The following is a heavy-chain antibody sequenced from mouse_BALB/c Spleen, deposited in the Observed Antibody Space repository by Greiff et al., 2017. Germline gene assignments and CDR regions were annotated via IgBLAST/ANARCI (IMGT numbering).Heavy chain of an antibody. CDR3: TRREDYKGYFDV. V-gene: IGHV1S81*02. J-gene: IGHJ1*01. D-gene: IGHD2-4*01. CDR1: GYTFTSYW. CDR2: INPNNGHT. Sequence: QVQLQQPGAELVKPGASVKLSCKASGYTFTSYWMHWVKQRPGQGLEWIGEINPNNGHTNYNEKFKSKATLTVDKSSSTAYMQISSLTSEDSAVYYCTRREDYKGYFDVWGAGTTVTVSS.